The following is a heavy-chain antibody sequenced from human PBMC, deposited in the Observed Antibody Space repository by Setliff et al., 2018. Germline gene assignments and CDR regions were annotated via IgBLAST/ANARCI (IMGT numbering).Heavy chain of an antibody. Sequence: GASLKISCRGSGYSFTSYWIGWVRQMPRKGLEWIGIIYPGDSDTRYSPSFQGQVTISADKSISTAYLQWSSLKASDTAMYYCARLVRDIVVVPAPGGDYYYYYGMDVWGQGTTVTVSS. CDR3: ARLVRDIVVVPAPGGDYYYYYGMDV. CDR2: IYPGDSDT. CDR1: GYSFTSYW. D-gene: IGHD2-2*01. V-gene: IGHV5-51*01. J-gene: IGHJ6*02.